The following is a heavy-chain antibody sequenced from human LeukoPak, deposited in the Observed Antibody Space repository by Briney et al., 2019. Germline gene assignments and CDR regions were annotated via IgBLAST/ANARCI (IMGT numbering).Heavy chain of an antibody. CDR3: AKDYGPHDQFDY. CDR1: GFTVSSNY. J-gene: IGHJ4*02. V-gene: IGHV3-30*18. CDR2: ISYDGSNK. Sequence: GGSLRLSCAASGFTVSSNYMSWVRQAPGKGLEWVAVISYDGSNKYYADSVKGRFTISRDNSKNTLYLQMNSLRAEDTAVYYCAKDYGPHDQFDYWGQGTLVTVSS. D-gene: IGHD4-17*01.